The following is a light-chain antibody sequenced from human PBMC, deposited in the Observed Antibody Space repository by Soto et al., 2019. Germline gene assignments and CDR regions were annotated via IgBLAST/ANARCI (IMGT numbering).Light chain of an antibody. CDR3: QQLRNWPLT. CDR2: DAS. V-gene: IGKV3-11*01. Sequence: LTQSPATLSSSIGDRATITCRASQNISIYLAWYQQKSGQAPRLLIYDASNRATGIPARFSGSGSGTDFTLTISGLEPEDFAVYYCQQLRNWPLTFGEGTKVEIK. CDR1: QNISIY. J-gene: IGKJ4*02.